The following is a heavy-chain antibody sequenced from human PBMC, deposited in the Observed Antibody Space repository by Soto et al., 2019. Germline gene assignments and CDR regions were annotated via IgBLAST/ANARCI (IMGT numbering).Heavy chain of an antibody. CDR3: ARDAAAGLTDY. Sequence: QVQLVQSGAEVKKPGSSVKVSCKASGYTFTSYGISWVRQAPGQGLEWMGWISACNGNTKYVQKFQGRVTMTTDTSTSAAYMELRGLRSDDTAVYYCARDAAAGLTDYWGQGTLVTVSS. CDR2: ISACNGNT. D-gene: IGHD6-13*01. CDR1: GYTFTSYG. V-gene: IGHV1-18*01. J-gene: IGHJ4*02.